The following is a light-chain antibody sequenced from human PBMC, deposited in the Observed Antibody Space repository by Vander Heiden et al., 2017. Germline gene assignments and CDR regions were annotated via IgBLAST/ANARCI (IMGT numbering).Light chain of an antibody. CDR1: SRDIADYKF. V-gene: IGLV2-14*03. Sequence: QSALTQPASVSGSPGQSITISCTGTSRDIADYKFVSWYQQHPGKAPKLILYTVGNRPSGGSNRFSGSKSGSTASLTISGLQTEDEADYYCSSYASSTTLVLFGGGTKLTVL. CDR3: SSYASSTTLVL. J-gene: IGLJ2*01. CDR2: TVG.